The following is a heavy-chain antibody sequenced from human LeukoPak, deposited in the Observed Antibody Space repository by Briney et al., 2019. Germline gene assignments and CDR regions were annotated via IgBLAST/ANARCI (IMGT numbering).Heavy chain of an antibody. J-gene: IGHJ4*02. CDR3: AKSNIVVVPAATGFDY. V-gene: IGHV3-30*02. Sequence: GGSLRLSCAASGFTFRNYGMHWVRQAPGKGLEWVAFIRYDGSNKYYADSVKGRFTISRDNSKNTLYLQMNSLRAEDTAVYYCAKSNIVVVPAATGFDYWGQGTLVTVSS. D-gene: IGHD2-2*01. CDR1: GFTFRNYG. CDR2: IRYDGSNK.